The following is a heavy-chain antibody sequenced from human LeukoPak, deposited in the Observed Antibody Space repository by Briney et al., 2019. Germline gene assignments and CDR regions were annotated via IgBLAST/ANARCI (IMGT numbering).Heavy chain of an antibody. CDR1: GYTLTELS. D-gene: IGHD2-2*01. V-gene: IGHV1-24*01. J-gene: IGHJ6*03. Sequence: ASVKVSCKASGYTLTELSMHWVRQAPGKGLEWMGGFDPEDGETIYAQKFQGRVTMTEDTSTDTAYMELSSLRSEDTAVYYCATTLPRSTSSYYYYYYMDVWGKGTTVTVSS. CDR2: FDPEDGET. CDR3: ATTLPRSTSSYYYYYYMDV.